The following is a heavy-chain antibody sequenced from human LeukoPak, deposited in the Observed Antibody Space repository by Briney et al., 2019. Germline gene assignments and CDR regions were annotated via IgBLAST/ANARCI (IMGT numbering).Heavy chain of an antibody. CDR2: IHGSDDNT. Sequence: GGSLRLSCAASGFTFSSNAMTWVRQAPGKGLEWVSAIHGSDDNTHYADSVKGRFTISRDNSKNTLYLQMNSLRAEDTAVYYCVRGYCSGGSCYGYYFDYWGQGTLVTVSS. CDR1: GFTFSSNA. V-gene: IGHV3-23*01. J-gene: IGHJ4*02. CDR3: VRGYCSGGSCYGYYFDY. D-gene: IGHD2-15*01.